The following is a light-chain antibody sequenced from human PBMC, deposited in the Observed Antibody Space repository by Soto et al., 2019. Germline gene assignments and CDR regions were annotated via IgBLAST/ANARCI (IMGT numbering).Light chain of an antibody. CDR1: QGISSY. CDR3: QQFKSYPLT. J-gene: IGKJ4*01. CDR2: AES. Sequence: IQLTQSPSSLSTSVRDRVTITCRASQGISSYLAWYQQKPGKAPKLLIYAESTLQSGVPSRFSGSGSGTDCTRTISSLQPEECATYYCQQFKSYPLTFGGGTKVDIK. V-gene: IGKV1-9*01.